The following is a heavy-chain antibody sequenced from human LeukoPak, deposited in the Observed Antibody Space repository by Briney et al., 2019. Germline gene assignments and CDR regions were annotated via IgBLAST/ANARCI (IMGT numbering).Heavy chain of an antibody. CDR3: AKGFAVVAATSPFDY. V-gene: IGHV3-43D*03. CDR1: GFTFDDYA. D-gene: IGHD2-15*01. Sequence: GGSLRLSCAASGFTFDDYAMHWVRQAPRKGLEWVSLISWGGGSTYYADSVKGRFTISRDNSKNSLYLQMNSLRAEDTALYYCAKGFAVVAATSPFDYWGQGTLLTVSS. CDR2: ISWGGGST. J-gene: IGHJ4*02.